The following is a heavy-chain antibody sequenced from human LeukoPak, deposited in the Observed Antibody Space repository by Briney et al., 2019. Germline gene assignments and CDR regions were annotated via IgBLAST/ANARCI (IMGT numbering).Heavy chain of an antibody. D-gene: IGHD1-26*01. CDR1: GFTVSSNY. J-gene: IGHJ4*02. CDR2: ISGSGGST. Sequence: PGGSLRLSCAASGFTVSSNYMSWVRQAPGKGLEWVSAISGSGGSTYYADSVKGRFTISRDNSKNTLYLQMNSLRAEDTAVYYCAKDGAPSGWELRGFDYWGQGTLVTVSS. V-gene: IGHV3-23*01. CDR3: AKDGAPSGWELRGFDY.